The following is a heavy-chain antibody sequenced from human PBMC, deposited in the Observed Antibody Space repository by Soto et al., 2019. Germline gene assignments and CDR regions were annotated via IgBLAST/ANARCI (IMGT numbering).Heavy chain of an antibody. V-gene: IGHV1-3*01. CDR2: INAGNGNT. CDR3: AGCSGGSWYSLGY. J-gene: IGHJ4*02. D-gene: IGHD2-15*01. Sequence: QVQLVQSGAEVKKPGASVKVSCKASGYTFTSYAMHWVRQAPGQRLERMGWINAGNGNTKYSQKFQGRVTITRDTSASTGERERCSLRPEDRAVYYCAGCSGGSWYSLGYWGQGTLVTVSS. CDR1: GYTFTSYA.